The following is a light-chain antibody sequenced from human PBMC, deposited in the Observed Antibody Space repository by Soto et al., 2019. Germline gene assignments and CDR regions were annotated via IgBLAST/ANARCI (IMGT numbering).Light chain of an antibody. CDR3: VQDFNYPLT. CDR1: RGVRSD. Sequence: AIQMTQSPSSLSASVGDTVTISCRASRGVRSDVAWYQQRPGSVPKVLIYGAFNLYTGVPSRFSGSGYGSDFSLTISSLQPKDSATYYCVQDFNYPLTFGGGTKVEI. CDR2: GAF. J-gene: IGKJ4*01. V-gene: IGKV1-6*01.